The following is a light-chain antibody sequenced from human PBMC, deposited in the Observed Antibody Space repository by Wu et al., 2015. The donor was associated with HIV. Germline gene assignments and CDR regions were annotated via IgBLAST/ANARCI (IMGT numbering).Light chain of an antibody. CDR3: QHRNNWPFT. Sequence: EIVLTQSPGTLSLSPGERATLSCRASQSLSSGYLAWYQQRPGQAPRLLIKDASNRASGIPDRFSGGGSGTDFTLTISSLEPEDFAVYYCQHRNNWPFTFGPGTKVDLK. V-gene: IGKV3D-20*02. J-gene: IGKJ3*01. CDR2: DAS. CDR1: QSLSSGY.